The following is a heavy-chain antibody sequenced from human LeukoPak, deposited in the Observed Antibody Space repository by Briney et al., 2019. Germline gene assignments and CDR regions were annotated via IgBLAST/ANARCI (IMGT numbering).Heavy chain of an antibody. J-gene: IGHJ4*02. CDR1: GFTFSSYE. CDR3: ARRGSGCVAFDY. V-gene: IGHV3-48*03. D-gene: IGHD6-19*01. CDR2: ISSSGSTI. Sequence: GGSLRLSCAASGFTFSSYEMNWVRQAPGKGLEWVSYISSSGSTIYYADSMKGRFTISRDNAKNSLYLQMNSLRAEDTAVYYCARRGSGCVAFDYWGQGTLVTVSS.